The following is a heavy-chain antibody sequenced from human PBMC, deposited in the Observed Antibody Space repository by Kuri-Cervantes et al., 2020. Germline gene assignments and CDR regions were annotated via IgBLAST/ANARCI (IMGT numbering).Heavy chain of an antibody. Sequence: GESLKISCAASGFTFSDYYMSWIRQAPGKGLEWVSYISSSGSTIYYADSVKGRFTISRDNSKNTLYLQMNSLRVEDTSVYYCARDLGGIQLWDMFDYWGQGTLVTVSS. V-gene: IGHV3-11*04. J-gene: IGHJ4*02. CDR3: ARDLGGIQLWDMFDY. D-gene: IGHD5-18*01. CDR1: GFTFSDYY. CDR2: ISSSGSTI.